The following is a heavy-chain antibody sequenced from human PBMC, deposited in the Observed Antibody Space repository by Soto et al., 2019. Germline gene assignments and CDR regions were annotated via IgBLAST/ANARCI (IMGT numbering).Heavy chain of an antibody. V-gene: IGHV3-53*01. J-gene: IGHJ4*02. D-gene: IGHD3-10*01. CDR1: GITVSSMY. CDR3: AKGYGSGSHFFDS. CDR2: SYSGGNT. Sequence: AGGSLRLSCAASGITVSSMYMSWVRQAPGKGLEWVSLSYSGGNTYYADSVKGRFTIFRDNFKNTFNLDMNSLRAEDTAVYYCAKGYGSGSHFFDSWGQGTLVTVSS.